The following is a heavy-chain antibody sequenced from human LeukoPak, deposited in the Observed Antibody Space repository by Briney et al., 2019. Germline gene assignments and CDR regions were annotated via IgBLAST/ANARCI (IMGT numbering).Heavy chain of an antibody. CDR1: GGSISSGGYY. J-gene: IGHJ5*02. CDR3: ARRSTTRYCSSTSCLQWFDP. D-gene: IGHD2-2*01. Sequence: SQTLSLTCTVSGGSISSGGYYWSWIRQHPGKGLEWIGYIYYSGSTYYNPSLKSRVTISVDTSKNQLSLKLSSVTAADTAVYYCARRSTTRYCSSTSCLQWFDPWGQGTLVTVSS. V-gene: IGHV4-31*03. CDR2: IYYSGST.